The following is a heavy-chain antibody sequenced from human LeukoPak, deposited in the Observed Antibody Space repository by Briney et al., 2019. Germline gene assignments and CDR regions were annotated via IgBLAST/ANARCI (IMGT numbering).Heavy chain of an antibody. V-gene: IGHV3-23*01. J-gene: IGHJ6*02. CDR1: GFTFSSYA. CDR3: TKARSYYYYGMDV. CDR2: ISGSGAST. D-gene: IGHD5-24*01. Sequence: GGSLRLSCAAPGFTFSSYAMSWVRQAPAKGLEWVSSISGSGASTYYADSVKGRFTISRDNSKTTLYLQMNSLRAEDTAVYYCTKARSYYYYGMDVWGQGTTVSVSS.